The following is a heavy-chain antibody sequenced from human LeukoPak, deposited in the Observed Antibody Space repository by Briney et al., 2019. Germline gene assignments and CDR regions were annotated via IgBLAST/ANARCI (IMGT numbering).Heavy chain of an antibody. V-gene: IGHV3-21*01. CDR3: TSASYFT. D-gene: IGHD1-26*01. CDR1: GFTFDDYG. CDR2: ITSSSSFI. Sequence: GGSLRLSCAASGFTFDDYGLSWVRQVPGKGLEWVSSITSSSSFIYYADSLKGRFTISRDNTKNSVYLQMNSLRAEDTAVYYCTSASYFTWGQGTLVTVSS. J-gene: IGHJ4*02.